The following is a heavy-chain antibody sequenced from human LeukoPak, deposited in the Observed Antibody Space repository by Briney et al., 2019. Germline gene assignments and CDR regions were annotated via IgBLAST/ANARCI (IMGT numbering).Heavy chain of an antibody. CDR1: GFTFSSYS. CDR3: ARGSSGWYGFDY. J-gene: IGHJ4*02. CDR2: ISSSSSYI. Sequence: GGPLRLSCAASGFTFSSYSMNWVRQAPGKGLEWVSSISSSSSYIYYAHSVKGRFTISRDNAKNSPYLQMNSLRAEDTAVYYCARGSSGWYGFDYWGQGTLVTVSS. D-gene: IGHD6-19*01. V-gene: IGHV3-21*01.